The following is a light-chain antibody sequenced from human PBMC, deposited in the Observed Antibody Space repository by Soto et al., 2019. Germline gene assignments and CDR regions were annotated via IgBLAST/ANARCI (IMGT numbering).Light chain of an antibody. V-gene: IGLV2-23*02. Sequence: QSALTQPASVSGSPGQSITISCTGTSSDVGSYNLVSWYQQHPGKAPKLMIYEVSKPPSGVSNRFSGSKSGNTASLTISGLQAEDEADYYCCSYAGSSTLGVFGGGTQVTVL. J-gene: IGLJ3*02. CDR3: CSYAGSSTLGV. CDR1: SSDVGSYNL. CDR2: EVS.